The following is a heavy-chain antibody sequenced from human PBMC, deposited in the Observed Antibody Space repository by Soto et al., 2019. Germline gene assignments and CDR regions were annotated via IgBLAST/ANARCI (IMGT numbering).Heavy chain of an antibody. CDR2: VSDSGRST. CDR3: AERDKGVAVDGQDAVEN. Sequence: GGSLRLSCAASGFTFTCCAMSWVRQAPGKGLEWVSAVSDSGRSTYYGDFVKGRFTISRDNSRNTLYLQMNSLRVEDTAIYYYAERDKGVAVDGQDAVENWGQGTLVTVSS. CDR1: GFTFTCCA. D-gene: IGHD6-19*01. J-gene: IGHJ4*02. V-gene: IGHV3-23*01.